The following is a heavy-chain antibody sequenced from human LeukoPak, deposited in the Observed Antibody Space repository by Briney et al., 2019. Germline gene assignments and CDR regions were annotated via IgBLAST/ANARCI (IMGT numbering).Heavy chain of an antibody. CDR3: ARVAMVRVGPTPVWDAFDI. Sequence: PSETLSLTCSVSGYSISSGYYWAWIRPPPGKGLEWIGSMYHSGSTYYNQSLKRRDSISVDTPKHQFSLKVISVTAADTAVYYCARVAMVRVGPTPVWDAFDIWGQGTMVTVSS. CDR2: MYHSGST. CDR1: GYSISSGYY. D-gene: IGHD1-26*01. V-gene: IGHV4-38-2*02. J-gene: IGHJ3*02.